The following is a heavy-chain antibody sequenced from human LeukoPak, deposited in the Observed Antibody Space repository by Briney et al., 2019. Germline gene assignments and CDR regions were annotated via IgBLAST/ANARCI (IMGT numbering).Heavy chain of an antibody. CDR1: GFTFSSYA. CDR3: AKGGNSGSYSPFDY. J-gene: IGHJ4*02. Sequence: GGSLRLSCAASGFTFSSYAMSWVRQAPGKGLEWVSAISGSGGSTYYADSVKGRFTISRDNSKDTLYLQMNSLRAEDTAVYYCAKGGNSGSYSPFDYWGQGTLVTVSS. CDR2: ISGSGGST. V-gene: IGHV3-23*01. D-gene: IGHD1-26*01.